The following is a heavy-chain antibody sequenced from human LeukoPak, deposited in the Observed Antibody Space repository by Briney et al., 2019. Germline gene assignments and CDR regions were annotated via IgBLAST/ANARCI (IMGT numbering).Heavy chain of an antibody. CDR2: ITSSSSYI. Sequence: GGSLRLSCAASGFTFSVHGMNWVRQAPGKGLEWVSSITSSSSYIYYADSVKGRFTISRDNAKNSLYLQMNSLRAEDTAVYYCARHVVAVGFDYWGQGTLVTVSS. V-gene: IGHV3-21*01. J-gene: IGHJ4*02. CDR1: GFTFSVHG. CDR3: ARHVVAVGFDY. D-gene: IGHD3-22*01.